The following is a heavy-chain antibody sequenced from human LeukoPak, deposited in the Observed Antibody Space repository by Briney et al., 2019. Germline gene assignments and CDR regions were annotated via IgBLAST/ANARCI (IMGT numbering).Heavy chain of an antibody. CDR3: AKDLYTSTWYSFDS. CDR2: ISSSSSYT. Sequence: GGSLRLSCAASGFTFSDYYMSWIRQAPGKGLEWVSYISSSSSYTNYADSVKGRFTVSRDNSKNTLYLQMNSLRAEDTAVYYCAKDLYTSTWYSFDSWGQGTLVTVSS. D-gene: IGHD6-13*01. J-gene: IGHJ4*02. CDR1: GFTFSDYY. V-gene: IGHV3-11*05.